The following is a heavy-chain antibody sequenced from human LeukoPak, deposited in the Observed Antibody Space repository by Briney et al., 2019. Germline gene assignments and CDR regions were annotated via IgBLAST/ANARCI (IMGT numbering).Heavy chain of an antibody. Sequence: ASVKVSCKASGYTFTSYAMHWVRQAPGQRLEWMGWINAGNGNTKYSQKFQGRVTITRDTSASTAYMELSGLRSEDTAVYYCARDLTQVLWFGELDYGMDVWGQGTTVTVSS. CDR3: ARDLTQVLWFGELDYGMDV. J-gene: IGHJ6*02. V-gene: IGHV1-3*01. CDR1: GYTFTSYA. CDR2: INAGNGNT. D-gene: IGHD3-10*01.